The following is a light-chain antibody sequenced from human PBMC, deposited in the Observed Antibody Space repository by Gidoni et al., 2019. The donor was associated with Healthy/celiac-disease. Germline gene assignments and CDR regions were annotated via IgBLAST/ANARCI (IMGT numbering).Light chain of an antibody. CDR1: SSYVGGYNY. Sequence: QSALTQPSSVSGSPGQSVTISCTGTSSYVGGYNYVPWYQQHPGKAPKLMIYDVSKRPSGVPDRFSGSKSGNTASLTISGLQAEDEADYYCCSYAGSYVFGTGTKVTVL. J-gene: IGLJ1*01. CDR3: CSYAGSYV. V-gene: IGLV2-11*01. CDR2: DVS.